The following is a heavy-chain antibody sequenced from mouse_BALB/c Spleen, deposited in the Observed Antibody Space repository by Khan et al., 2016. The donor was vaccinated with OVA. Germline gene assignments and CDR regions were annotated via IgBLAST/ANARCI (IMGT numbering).Heavy chain of an antibody. Sequence: EVQLQESGPGLVKPSQSLSLTCSVTDYSITSGFYWNWIRQFPGNMLEWMGDINYDGSSNYNPSLKNRISITRDTSKNQFFLKLSSVTTEDAATEFCARCYDDYYFAYWGQGTLGTVSA. CDR3: ARCYDDYYFAY. CDR2: INYDGSS. CDR1: DYSITSGFY. J-gene: IGHJ3*01. V-gene: IGHV3-6*02. D-gene: IGHD2-3*01.